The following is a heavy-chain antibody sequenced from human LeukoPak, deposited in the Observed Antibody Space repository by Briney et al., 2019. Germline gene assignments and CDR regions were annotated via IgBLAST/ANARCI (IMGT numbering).Heavy chain of an antibody. D-gene: IGHD4-17*01. J-gene: IGHJ4*02. CDR3: AKGHYYGDYGY. Sequence: PGGSLRLSCAASGFTFSSNGMHWVRQAPGKGLEWVAVVSYDGSNKYYADSVKGRFTVSRDNSKNTLYLQMNSLSAEDTAVYYCAKGHYYGDYGYWGQGTLVTVSS. CDR2: VSYDGSNK. CDR1: GFTFSSNG. V-gene: IGHV3-30*18.